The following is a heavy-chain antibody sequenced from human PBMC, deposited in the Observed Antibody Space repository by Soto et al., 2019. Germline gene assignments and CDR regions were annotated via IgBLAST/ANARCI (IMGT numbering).Heavy chain of an antibody. Sequence: RVAEESIVNYWVRWVRQMPGKGLEWMGILYPGDSDTRYSPSFQGQVSISADNSLSTAYLQWSSLKASDTAMYYCPRQGNDVYFDYWGQGTPVTVSS. D-gene: IGHD1-1*01. CDR3: PRQGNDVYFDY. J-gene: IGHJ4*02. CDR2: LYPGDSDT. V-gene: IGHV5-51*01. CDR1: EESIVNYW.